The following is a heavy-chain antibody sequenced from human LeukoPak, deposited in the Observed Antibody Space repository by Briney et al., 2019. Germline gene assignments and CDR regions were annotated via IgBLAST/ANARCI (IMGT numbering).Heavy chain of an antibody. D-gene: IGHD1-1*01. CDR1: GYTFTGYY. J-gene: IGHJ4*02. Sequence: ASVKVSCKASGYTFTGYYIHWVRQAPGQGLERMGWINPNSGGTSYAQNFQGTVTMTRDTSTSTAYMELSRLRSDDTAVYYCARRLGAGTTLGYWGQGTLVTVSS. V-gene: IGHV1-2*02. CDR3: ARRLGAGTTLGY. CDR2: INPNSGGT.